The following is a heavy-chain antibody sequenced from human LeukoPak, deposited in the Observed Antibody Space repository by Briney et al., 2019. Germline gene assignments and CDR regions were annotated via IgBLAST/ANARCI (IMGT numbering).Heavy chain of an antibody. J-gene: IGHJ6*02. CDR2: INHSGST. CDR1: GGSFSGYY. D-gene: IGHD2-21*01. Sequence: PSETLSLTCAVYGGSFSGYYWSWIRQPPGKGLEWIGEINHSGSTNYNPSLKSRVTISVDTSKNQFSLKLSSVTAADTAVYYCASEFPPGFYYYYGMDVWGQGTTVTVSS. CDR3: ASEFPPGFYYYYGMDV. V-gene: IGHV4-34*01.